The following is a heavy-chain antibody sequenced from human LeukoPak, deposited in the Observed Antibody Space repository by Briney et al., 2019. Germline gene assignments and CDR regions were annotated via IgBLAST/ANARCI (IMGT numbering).Heavy chain of an antibody. CDR2: MTRDSGTV. J-gene: IGHJ4*02. D-gene: IGHD3-16*02. CDR1: GFTFDDYT. Sequence: GGSLRLSCAASGFTFDDYTMHWVRQAPGRGLEWVSGMTRDSGTVDYADSVRGRFTISRDNAKNSLYLQMNSLSAEDMALYYCARDPTYYDYVWGSYRWGDIDYWGQGTLVTVSS. V-gene: IGHV3-9*03. CDR3: ARDPTYYDYVWGSYRWGDIDY.